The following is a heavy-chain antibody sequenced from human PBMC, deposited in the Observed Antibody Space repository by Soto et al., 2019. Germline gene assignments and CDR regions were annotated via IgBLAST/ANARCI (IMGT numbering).Heavy chain of an antibody. CDR2: IYHSGST. J-gene: IGHJ4*02. D-gene: IGHD1-7*01. CDR1: SGSISTSNW. V-gene: IGHV4-4*02. Sequence: QVQLQESGPGLVKPSGTLSLTCAVSSGSISTSNWWIWVRQPPGKVLEWIGEIYHSGSTNYNPSLKSRVTMSVDKSKNQFSLNLSSVTAADTAVYFCARQMTGTTAFDYWGKGTLVTVSS. CDR3: ARQMTGTTAFDY.